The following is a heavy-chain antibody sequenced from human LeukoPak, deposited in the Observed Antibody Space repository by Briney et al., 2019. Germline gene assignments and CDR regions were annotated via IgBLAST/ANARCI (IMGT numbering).Heavy chain of an antibody. CDR3: ARGGGGFSIAASTPFYYYYMDV. CDR1: GYTFTSYA. J-gene: IGHJ6*03. CDR2: INADNGNT. V-gene: IGHV1-3*01. Sequence: ASVKVSCKASGYTFTSYAMHWVRQAPGQRLEWMGWINADNGNTKYSQKFQGRVTITRDTSASTAYMELSSLRSEDTAVYYCARGGGGFSIAASTPFYYYYMDVWGKGTTVTVSS. D-gene: IGHD6-13*01.